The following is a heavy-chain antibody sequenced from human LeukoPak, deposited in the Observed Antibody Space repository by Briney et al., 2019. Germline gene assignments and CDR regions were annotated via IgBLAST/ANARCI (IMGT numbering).Heavy chain of an antibody. J-gene: IGHJ3*02. CDR2: INPKSGGT. CDR1: GYTFTGYY. V-gene: IGHV1-2*02. D-gene: IGHD3-3*01. CDR3: ARGPRITIFGVVMANDAFDI. Sequence: ASVKVSCKASGYTFTGYYMHWVRQAPGQGLEWMGWINPKSGGTVYAQKFPGRVTMTGDTSSSTAYMELSRLRFDDTVVYYCARGPRITIFGVVMANDAFDIWGQGTMVTVSS.